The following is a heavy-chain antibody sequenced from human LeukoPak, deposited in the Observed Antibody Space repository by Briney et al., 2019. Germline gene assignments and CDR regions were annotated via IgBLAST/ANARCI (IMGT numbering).Heavy chain of an antibody. Sequence: SETLSLTCAVYGGSLSGYYWSWIRQPPGRGLEWIGEINHSGSTNYNPSLKSRVTISVDTSKNQFSLKLSSVTAADTAVYYCARQVARSYFDLWGRGTLVTVSS. J-gene: IGHJ2*01. CDR1: GGSLSGYY. V-gene: IGHV4-34*01. CDR2: INHSGST. CDR3: ARQVARSYFDL. D-gene: IGHD2-15*01.